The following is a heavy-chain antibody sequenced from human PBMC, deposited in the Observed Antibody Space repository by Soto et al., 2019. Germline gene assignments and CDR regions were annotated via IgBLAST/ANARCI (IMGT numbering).Heavy chain of an antibody. V-gene: IGHV3-23*01. J-gene: IGHJ4*02. CDR1: GFTFSSYA. Sequence: EVQLLESGGGLVQPGGSLRLSCAASGFTFSSYAMSWVRQAPGKGLEWVSAISGSGGSTYYADSVKGRFTISRDNSKNTLYLQMKSVRVEDTAVYYCAKKYYDSSGYYNSYWGQGTLVTVSS. D-gene: IGHD3-22*01. CDR2: ISGSGGST. CDR3: AKKYYDSSGYYNSY.